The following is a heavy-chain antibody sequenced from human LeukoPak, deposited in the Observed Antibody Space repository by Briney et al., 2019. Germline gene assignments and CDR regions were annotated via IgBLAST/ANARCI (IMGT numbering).Heavy chain of an antibody. CDR2: IRYDGSNK. J-gene: IGHJ4*02. Sequence: GGSLRLSCAASGFTFSSYGMHWVRQAPGKGLEWVAFIRYDGSNKYYADSVKGRFTISRDNSKNTLYLQMNSLRAEDTAVYYCARGTDFDWALDYWGQGTLVTVSS. CDR1: GFTFSSYG. CDR3: ARGTDFDWALDY. V-gene: IGHV3-30*02. D-gene: IGHD3-9*01.